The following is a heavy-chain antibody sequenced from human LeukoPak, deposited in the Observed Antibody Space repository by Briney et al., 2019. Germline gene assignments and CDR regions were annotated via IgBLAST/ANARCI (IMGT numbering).Heavy chain of an antibody. CDR3: ARDTRIAVANWFDP. V-gene: IGHV4-31*03. Sequence: SQTLSLTCTVSGGSISSGGYYWSWVRQHPGKGLEWIGYIYYSGSTYYNPSLKSRVTISVDTSKNQFSLKLSSVTAADTAVYYRARDTRIAVANWFDPWGQGTLVTVSS. J-gene: IGHJ5*02. CDR1: GGSISSGGYY. D-gene: IGHD6-19*01. CDR2: IYYSGST.